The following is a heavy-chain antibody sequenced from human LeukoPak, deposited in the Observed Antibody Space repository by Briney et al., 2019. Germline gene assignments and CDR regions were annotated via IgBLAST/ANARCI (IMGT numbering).Heavy chain of an antibody. CDR3: AKDLGYYDSSGYYSDAFDI. J-gene: IGHJ3*02. Sequence: GGSLRLSCAASGFTFSSYAMSWVRQAPGKGLEWVSAISGSGGSTYYADSVKGRFTISRDNSKNTLYLQTNSLRAEDTAVYYCAKDLGYYDSSGYYSDAFDIWGQGTMVTVSS. CDR1: GFTFSSYA. D-gene: IGHD3-22*01. V-gene: IGHV3-23*01. CDR2: ISGSGGST.